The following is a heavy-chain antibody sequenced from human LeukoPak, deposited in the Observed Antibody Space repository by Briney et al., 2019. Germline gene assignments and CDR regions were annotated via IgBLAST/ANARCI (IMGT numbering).Heavy chain of an antibody. V-gene: IGHV3-21*01. CDR2: ISSSSSYI. CDR1: GFTFSSYS. J-gene: IGHJ4*02. Sequence: GGSLRLSCAASGFTFSSYSTTWVRQAPGKGLEWVSSISSSSSYIYYADSVKGRFTISRDNAKNSLYLQMNSLRAEDTAVYYCARDKGFFGRTDYWGQGTLVTVSS. D-gene: IGHD2-15*01. CDR3: ARDKGFFGRTDY.